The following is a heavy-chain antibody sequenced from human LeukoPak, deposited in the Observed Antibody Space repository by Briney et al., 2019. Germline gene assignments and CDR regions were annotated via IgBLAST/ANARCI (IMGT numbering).Heavy chain of an antibody. D-gene: IGHD6-13*01. CDR2: ISSSSSYI. CDR3: AMSGYSSSWRLDY. J-gene: IGHJ4*02. CDR1: GFTFNTYT. V-gene: IGHV3-21*01. Sequence: PGGSLRLSCAASGFTFNTYTMNWVRQAPGKGLEWVSSISSSSSYIYYADSVKGRFTISRDNAKNSLYLQMNSLRAEDTAVYYCAMSGYSSSWRLDYWGQGTLVTVSS.